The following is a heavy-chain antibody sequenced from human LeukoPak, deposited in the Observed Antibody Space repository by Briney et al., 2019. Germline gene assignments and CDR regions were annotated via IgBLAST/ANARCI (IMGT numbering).Heavy chain of an antibody. CDR2: ISAYNGNT. CDR1: GYTFTSYG. Sequence: GASVKVSCKASGYTFTSYGISWVRQAPGQGLEWMGWISAYNGNTNYAQKLQGRVTMTTDTSTSTAYMELRSLRSEDTAVYYCARDRYPYYYYGMDVWGQGTTVTVSS. CDR3: ARDRYPYYYYGMDV. J-gene: IGHJ6*02. V-gene: IGHV1-18*01. D-gene: IGHD3-16*02.